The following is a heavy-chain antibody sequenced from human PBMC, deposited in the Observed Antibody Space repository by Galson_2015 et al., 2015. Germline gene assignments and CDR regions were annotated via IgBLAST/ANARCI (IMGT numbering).Heavy chain of an antibody. V-gene: IGHV3-53*01. CDR2: IYSGGST. J-gene: IGHJ5*02. CDR1: GFTVSSNY. D-gene: IGHD6-19*01. CDR3: ASQPIESGCYRGWFDP. Sequence: SLRLSCAASGFTVSSNYMSWVRQAPGKGLEWVSVIYSGGSTYYADSVKGRFTISSDNSKNTLYLQMNSLRAEYTAVYYCASQPIESGCYRGWFDPWVQGTLVTVSS.